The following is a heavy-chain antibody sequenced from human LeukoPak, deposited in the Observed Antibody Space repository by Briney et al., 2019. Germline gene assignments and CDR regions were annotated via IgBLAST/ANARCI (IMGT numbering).Heavy chain of an antibody. CDR3: AKDHRPYCGGDCSSDY. V-gene: IGHV3-30*18. Sequence: GGSLRLSCAASGFTFSSYGMHWVRQAPGKGLEWVAVISYDGSNKYYADSVKGRFTISRDNSKNTLYLQMNSLRAEDTAVYYCAKDHRPYCGGDCSSDYWGQGTLVTVSS. CDR2: ISYDGSNK. D-gene: IGHD2-21*02. J-gene: IGHJ4*02. CDR1: GFTFSSYG.